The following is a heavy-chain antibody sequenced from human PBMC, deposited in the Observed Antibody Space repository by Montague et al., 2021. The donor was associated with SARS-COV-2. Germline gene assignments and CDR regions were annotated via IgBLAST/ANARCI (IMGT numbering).Heavy chain of an antibody. CDR3: ARGIRITMVRGVTIDY. V-gene: IGHV3-21*01. CDR2: ISSSSSYI. D-gene: IGHD3-10*01. Sequence: SLRLSCAASGFTFSSYSMNWVRQAPGKGLGWVSSISSSSSYIYYXDSVKGRFTISRDNAKNSLYLQMNSLRAEDTAVYYCARGIRITMVRGVTIDYWGQGTLVTVSS. CDR1: GFTFSSYS. J-gene: IGHJ4*02.